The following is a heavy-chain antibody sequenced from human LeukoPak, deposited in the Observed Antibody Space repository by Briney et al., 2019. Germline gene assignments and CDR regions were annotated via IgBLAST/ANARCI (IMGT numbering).Heavy chain of an antibody. Sequence: SETLSLTCTVSGGSISSSSYYWGWIRQPPGKGLEWIGSIYYSGSTYYNPSLKSRVTISVDTSKNQFSLKLSSVTAADTAVYYCARVVTMVRGTRAFDYWGQGTLVTVSS. CDR2: IYYSGST. J-gene: IGHJ4*02. V-gene: IGHV4-39*07. CDR1: GGSISSSSYY. D-gene: IGHD3-10*01. CDR3: ARVVTMVRGTRAFDY.